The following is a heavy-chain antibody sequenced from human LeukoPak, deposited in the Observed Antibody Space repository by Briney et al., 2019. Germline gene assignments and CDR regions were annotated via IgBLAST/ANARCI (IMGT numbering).Heavy chain of an antibody. CDR1: GFTSSDYY. CDR2: ISSSSSYT. J-gene: IGHJ4*02. Sequence: GGSLRLSCAASGFTSSDYYMSWIRQAPGKGLEWVSYISSSSSYTNYADSVKGRFTISRDNAKNSLYLQMNSLRAEDTAVYYCARVVVPAAAAFNYWGQGTLVTVSS. V-gene: IGHV3-11*06. CDR3: ARVVVPAAAAFNY. D-gene: IGHD2-2*01.